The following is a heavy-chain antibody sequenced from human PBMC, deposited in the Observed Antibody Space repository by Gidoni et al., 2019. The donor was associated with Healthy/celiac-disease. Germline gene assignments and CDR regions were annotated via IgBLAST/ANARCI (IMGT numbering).Heavy chain of an antibody. J-gene: IGHJ6*03. V-gene: IGHV3-23*01. CDR2: ISGSGGST. CDR3: AKGIAARPAMYYYMDV. CDR1: GFTFSSYA. D-gene: IGHD6-6*01. Sequence: EVQLLESGGGLVQPGGSLRLSCAASGFTFSSYAMSWVRQAPGKGLEWVSAISGSGGSTYYADSVKGRFTISRDNSKNTLYLQMNSLRAEDTAVYYCAKGIAARPAMYYYMDVWGKGTTVTVSS.